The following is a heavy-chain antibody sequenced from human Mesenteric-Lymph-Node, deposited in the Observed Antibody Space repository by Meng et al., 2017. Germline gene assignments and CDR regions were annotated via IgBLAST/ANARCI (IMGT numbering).Heavy chain of an antibody. CDR2: ITHSGST. D-gene: IGHD5-18*01. V-gene: IGHV4-4*02. CDR1: GVSMSSTNW. Sequence: LLSESGHGLVEPSGTLSLTCAVSGVSMSSTNWWSSGRQPPGKRLEWIGEITHSGSTNYNPFLKSRVSIAVDKSKNQFSLKLTSVTAADTAVYYCARGGYYSFDYWGQGTLVTVSS. CDR3: ARGGYYSFDY. J-gene: IGHJ4*02.